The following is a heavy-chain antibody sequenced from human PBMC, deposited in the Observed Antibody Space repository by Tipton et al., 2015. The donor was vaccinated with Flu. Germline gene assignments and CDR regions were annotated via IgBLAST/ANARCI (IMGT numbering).Heavy chain of an antibody. CDR1: GYPLTSYG. V-gene: IGHV1-18*04. CDR2: ISGYDDDT. J-gene: IGHJ4*02. CDR3: ARPGGPAAVNPFSYFDF. Sequence: QSGPEVKKPGASMKVSCKASGYPLTSYGVSWVRQAPGQGLEWMGWISGYDDDTNYAQKFQGRVTMTTDTSTRTAYMELRSLSSDDTAVYYCARPGGPAAVNPFSYFDFWGQGTLVTVSS. D-gene: IGHD2-2*01.